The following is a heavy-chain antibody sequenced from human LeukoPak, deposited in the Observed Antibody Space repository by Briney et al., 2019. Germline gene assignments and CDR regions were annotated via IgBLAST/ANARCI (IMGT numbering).Heavy chain of an antibody. CDR1: GFTFSSYW. J-gene: IGHJ5*02. V-gene: IGHV3-7*01. D-gene: IGHD3-10*01. CDR2: IKQDGSEK. Sequence: PGGSLRLSCAASGFTFSSYWMSWVRQAPGKGLEWVANIKQDGSEKYYVDSVKGRFTISRDNAKNSLYLQMNSLRAEDTAVYYCARGLGGSGSYYNGGSWFDPWGQGTLVTVSS. CDR3: ARGLGGSGSYYNGGSWFDP.